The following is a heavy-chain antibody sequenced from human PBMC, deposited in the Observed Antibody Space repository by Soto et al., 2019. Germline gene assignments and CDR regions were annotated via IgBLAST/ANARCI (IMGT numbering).Heavy chain of an antibody. D-gene: IGHD4-4*01. Sequence: VQLRESGPGLVKPSETLALTCAVSGCSISGYYWGWIRPPPGSGLEYIGYIYYNRDPNYHPSLTSRVTMSLDTSNNQFSLKLSSVTAADTAVYYCASHTTDRHRGDFDTWGQGPLVTVSS. CDR2: IYYNRDP. V-gene: IGHV4-59*08. J-gene: IGHJ4*02. CDR1: GCSISGYY. CDR3: ASHTTDRHRGDFDT.